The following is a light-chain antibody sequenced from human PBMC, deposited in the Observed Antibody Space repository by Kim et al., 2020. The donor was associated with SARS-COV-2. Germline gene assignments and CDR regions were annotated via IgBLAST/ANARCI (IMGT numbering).Light chain of an antibody. V-gene: IGLV3-1*01. Sequence: GAPGRTASITCSGDKLGDKYACWYQQKPGQSPVLVIYQDSKRPSGIPERFSGSNSGNTATLTISGTQAMDEADYYCQAWDSSTAVFGGGTQLTVL. CDR1: KLGDKY. CDR3: QAWDSSTAV. CDR2: QDS. J-gene: IGLJ3*02.